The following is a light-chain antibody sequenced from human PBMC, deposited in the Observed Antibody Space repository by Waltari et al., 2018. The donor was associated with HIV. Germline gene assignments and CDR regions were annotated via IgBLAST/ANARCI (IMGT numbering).Light chain of an antibody. Sequence: HSVLTQAPSASGTLGQRVTISCSGSISNIGTNSVSWFQQRPGMSPRLIIFSDSQLPSGVPDRFSASKSGTSAALAIDGLESGDEADYYWASWDDSLNGYVFGTGTKVTVL. J-gene: IGLJ1*01. V-gene: IGLV1-44*01. CDR1: ISNIGTNS. CDR3: ASWDDSLNGYV. CDR2: SDS.